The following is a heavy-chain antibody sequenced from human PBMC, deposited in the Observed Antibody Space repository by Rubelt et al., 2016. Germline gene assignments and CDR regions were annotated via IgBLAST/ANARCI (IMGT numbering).Heavy chain of an antibody. CDR2: IIPHFGTA. CDR1: GGTFSSYA. J-gene: IGHJ3*02. V-gene: IGHV1-69*06. Sequence: QVQLVQSGAEVKKPGSSVKVSCKASGGTFSSYAISWVRQAPGQGLEWMGGIIPHFGTANYAQKFQGRVTITADKSTSTAYMELSSLRSEDTAVYYCARDLVGVVITTHDAFDIWGQGTMVTVSS. D-gene: IGHD3-22*01. CDR3: ARDLVGVVITTHDAFDI.